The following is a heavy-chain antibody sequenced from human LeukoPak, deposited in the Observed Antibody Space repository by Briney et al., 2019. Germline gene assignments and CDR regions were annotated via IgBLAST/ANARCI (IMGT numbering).Heavy chain of an antibody. D-gene: IGHD3-9*01. CDR3: ARVHFDWSFRFYYYYGMDV. CDR2: ISAYNGNT. Sequence: ASVKVSCKASGYTFTSYGISWVRQAPGQGLEWMGWISAYNGNTNYAQKLQGRVTMTTDTSTSTAYMELRSLRSDDTAAYYCARVHFDWSFRFYYYYGMDVWGQGTTVTVSS. J-gene: IGHJ6*02. V-gene: IGHV1-18*01. CDR1: GYTFTSYG.